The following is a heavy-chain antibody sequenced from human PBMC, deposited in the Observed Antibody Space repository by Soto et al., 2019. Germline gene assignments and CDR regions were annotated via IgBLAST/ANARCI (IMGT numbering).Heavy chain of an antibody. CDR3: AKGRLLTGYYSFDY. CDR1: GFTFSSYA. V-gene: IGHV3-23*01. D-gene: IGHD3-9*01. CDR2: ISGSGGST. J-gene: IGHJ4*02. Sequence: PGGSLRLSCAASGFTFSSYAMSWVRQAPGKGLEWVSAISGSGGSTYYADSVKGRFTISRDNSKNTLYLQMNSLRAGDTAVYYCAKGRLLTGYYSFDYWGQGTLVTVSS.